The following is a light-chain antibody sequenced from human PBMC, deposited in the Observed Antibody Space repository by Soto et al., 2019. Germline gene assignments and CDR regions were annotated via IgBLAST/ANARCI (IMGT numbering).Light chain of an antibody. CDR3: QKYNNAPLT. Sequence: DIQMTQSPSSLSASVGDRVTITCRASQDISNSLAGYQQKPGKLPNLLLYAASTLQSGVPTRFTGSGSGTEFTLTISSLQPEDIATYYCQKYNNAPLTFGGGTKVEIK. J-gene: IGKJ4*01. CDR1: QDISNS. V-gene: IGKV1-27*01. CDR2: AAS.